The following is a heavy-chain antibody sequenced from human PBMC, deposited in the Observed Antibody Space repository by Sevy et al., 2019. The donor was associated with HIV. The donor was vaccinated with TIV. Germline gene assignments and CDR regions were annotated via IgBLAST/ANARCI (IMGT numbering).Heavy chain of an antibody. CDR2: ISGAGTYT. V-gene: IGHV3-11*06. J-gene: IGHJ4*02. CDR3: ARSRSNYGAYYFDY. CDR1: GFTFSAYY. Sequence: GGSLRLSCAASGFTFSAYYMTWIRQAPGKGLEWVSYISGAGTYTNYVESVKGRFTISRDNSKNSLYLQMNSLRAEDTAVYFCARSRSNYGAYYFDYWGQGILVTVST. D-gene: IGHD4-17*01.